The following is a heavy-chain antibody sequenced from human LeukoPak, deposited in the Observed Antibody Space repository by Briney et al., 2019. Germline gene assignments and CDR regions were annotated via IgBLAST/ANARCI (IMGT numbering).Heavy chain of an antibody. J-gene: IGHJ3*02. Sequence: PGGSLGLSCAASGFTFSSYWMSWVRQAPGKGLEWVANIKQDGSEKYYVDSVKGRFTISRDNAKNSLYLQMNSLRAEDTAVYYCARDHVYYDILTGLDAFDIWGQGTMVTVSS. CDR2: IKQDGSEK. V-gene: IGHV3-7*01. D-gene: IGHD3-9*01. CDR3: ARDHVYYDILTGLDAFDI. CDR1: GFTFSSYW.